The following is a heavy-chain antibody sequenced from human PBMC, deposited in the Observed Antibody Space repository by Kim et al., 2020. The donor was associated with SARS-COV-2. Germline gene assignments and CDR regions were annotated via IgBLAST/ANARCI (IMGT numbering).Heavy chain of an antibody. CDR2: TSSDSSRT. CDR3: AKDPHLTDYYSNSIQGYFDF. V-gene: IGHV3-23*01. D-gene: IGHD3-10*01. CDR1: GFTFNNYA. Sequence: GGSLRLSCAASGFTFNNYAMTWVRQIPGKGLEWVSSTSSDSSRTFYADSVKGRFTISRDNSMNTLYLQMDSLRAEDTAVYFCAKDPHLTDYYSNSIQGYFDFWGQGTLVTVSS. J-gene: IGHJ4*02.